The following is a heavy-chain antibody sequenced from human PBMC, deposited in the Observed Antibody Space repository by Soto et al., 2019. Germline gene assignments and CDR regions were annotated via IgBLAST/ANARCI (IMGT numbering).Heavy chain of an antibody. J-gene: IGHJ4*02. V-gene: IGHV3-23*01. Sequence: GGSLRLSCAASGFTFSSYAMSWVRQAPGKGLEWVSAISGSGGSTYYADSVKGRFTISRDNSKNTLYLQMNSLRAEDTAVYYCAKEYYYDRSGYYPYFDYWGQRTLVTVSS. CDR3: AKEYYYDRSGYYPYFDY. D-gene: IGHD3-22*01. CDR2: ISGSGGST. CDR1: GFTFSSYA.